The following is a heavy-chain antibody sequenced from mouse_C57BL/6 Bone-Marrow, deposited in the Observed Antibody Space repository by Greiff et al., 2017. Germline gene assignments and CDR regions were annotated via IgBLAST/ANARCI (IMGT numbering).Heavy chain of an antibody. CDR1: GFTFSSYG. Sequence: EVKLMESGGDLVKPGGSLKLSCAASGFTFSSYGMSWVRQTPDKRLEWVATISSGGSYTYYPDSVKGRFTISRDNAKNTLYLQMSSLKSEDTAMYYCARHYGSSYGYWGQGTTLTVSS. V-gene: IGHV5-6*01. CDR3: ARHYGSSYGY. J-gene: IGHJ2*01. D-gene: IGHD1-1*01. CDR2: ISSGGSYT.